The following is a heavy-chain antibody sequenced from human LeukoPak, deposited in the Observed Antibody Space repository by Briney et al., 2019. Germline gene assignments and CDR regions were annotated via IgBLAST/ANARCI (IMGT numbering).Heavy chain of an antibody. CDR3: ARDQFYGDNPFDY. J-gene: IGHJ4*02. CDR2: INAGHGNT. Sequence: ASVKVSCKASGYTFTSYAMHWVRQAPGQRLEWMGWINAGHGNTKYSQKFQGRVTITRDTSATTAYMELSSLRSEDTAVYYCARDQFYGDNPFDYWGQGTLVTASS. D-gene: IGHD4-17*01. V-gene: IGHV1-3*01. CDR1: GYTFTSYA.